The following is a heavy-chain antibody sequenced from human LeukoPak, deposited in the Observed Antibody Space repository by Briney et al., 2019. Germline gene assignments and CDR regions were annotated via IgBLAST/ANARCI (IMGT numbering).Heavy chain of an antibody. V-gene: IGHV4-59*01. D-gene: IGHD3-10*01. CDR1: GGSISSYY. CDR2: IYYSGST. J-gene: IGHJ4*02. CDR3: ARVFDYYGSGSYYITYFDY. Sequence: PSETLSLTCTVSGGSISSYYWSWIRQPPGKGLEWIGYIYYSGSTNYNPSLKSRVTISVDTSKNQFSLKLSSVTAADTAVYYCARVFDYYGSGSYYITYFDYWGQGTLVTVSS.